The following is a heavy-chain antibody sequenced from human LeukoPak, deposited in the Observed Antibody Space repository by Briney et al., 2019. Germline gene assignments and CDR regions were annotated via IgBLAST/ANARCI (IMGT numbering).Heavy chain of an antibody. CDR1: GFTFSSYA. CDR2: ISGGGATT. V-gene: IGHV3-23*01. D-gene: IGHD6-13*01. Sequence: PGGSLRHSCAACGFTFSSYAMSWVRQPPGKGLEWVSDISGGGATTIYADSVKGRFAISRDNSKNTLYLQLSSRTAEDTAVYYCAKSTGYSTTGRDFDSWGRGTLVTVSS. CDR3: AKSTGYSTTGRDFDS. J-gene: IGHJ4*02.